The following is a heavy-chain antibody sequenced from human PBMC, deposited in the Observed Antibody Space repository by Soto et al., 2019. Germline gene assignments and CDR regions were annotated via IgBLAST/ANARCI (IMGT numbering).Heavy chain of an antibody. D-gene: IGHD3-10*01. Sequence: PSETLSLTCTVSGCSISDFYWSWIRQPAGKGLEWIGRIHTSGSTNINPSLKSRVSLSVDASRNQLSLTLTSVTAADTAAYYCARPQFFGEDGAFNIWVKGTVVTVS. CDR1: GCSISDFY. V-gene: IGHV4-4*07. J-gene: IGHJ3*02. CDR3: ARPQFFGEDGAFNI. CDR2: IHTSGST.